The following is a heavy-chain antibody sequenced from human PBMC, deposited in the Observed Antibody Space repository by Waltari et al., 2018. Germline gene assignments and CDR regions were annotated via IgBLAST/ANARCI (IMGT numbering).Heavy chain of an antibody. CDR2: INHSGST. CDR1: GGSFSGYY. Sequence: QVQLQQWGAGLLKPSETLSLTCAVYGGSFSGYYWSWIRQPPGKGLEWIGEINHSGSTNYNPSLKSRGTISVDTSKDQFSLKLSSVTAADTAVDYCARHGYYYDSSGPTAYYFDYWGQGTLVTVSS. CDR3: ARHGYYYDSSGPTAYYFDY. J-gene: IGHJ4*02. V-gene: IGHV4-34*01. D-gene: IGHD3-22*01.